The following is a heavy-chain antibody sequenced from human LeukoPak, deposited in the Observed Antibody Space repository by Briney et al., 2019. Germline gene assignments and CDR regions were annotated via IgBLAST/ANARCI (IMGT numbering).Heavy chain of an antibody. Sequence: GGSLRLSCAASGFTFSSYAMSWVRQAPGKGLEWVSAISGSGGSTYYADSVKGRFTISRDSSKNTLYLQMNSLRAEDTAVYYCAKDSSVYYYYYGMDVWGQGTTVTVSS. CDR2: ISGSGGST. CDR1: GFTFSSYA. CDR3: AKDSSVYYYYYGMDV. V-gene: IGHV3-23*01. J-gene: IGHJ6*02.